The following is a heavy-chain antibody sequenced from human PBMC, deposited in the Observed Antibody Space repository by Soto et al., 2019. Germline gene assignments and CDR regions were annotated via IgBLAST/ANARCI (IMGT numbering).Heavy chain of an antibody. CDR3: ARLPSGY. V-gene: IGHV4-34*01. Sequence: QVQLQQWGAGLLKPSETLSLTCAVYGGSFNGYYWSWIRQPPGKGLEWIGEINHSGSTNYNPSLKSRVTISVDTSKNQFSLKLSSVTAADTAVYYCARLPSGYWGQGTLVTVSS. CDR2: INHSGST. J-gene: IGHJ4*02. CDR1: GGSFNGYY. D-gene: IGHD5-18*01.